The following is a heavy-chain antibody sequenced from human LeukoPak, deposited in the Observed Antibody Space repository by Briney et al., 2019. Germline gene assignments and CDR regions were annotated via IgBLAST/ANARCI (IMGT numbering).Heavy chain of an antibody. J-gene: IGHJ3*02. CDR2: IYYTGST. D-gene: IGHD1-26*01. V-gene: IGHV4-59*08. CDR1: GGSISSYY. Sequence: KPSETLSLTCIVSGGSISSYYWSWIPQPPGKGLEWIGYIYYTGSTNYNPSLKSRVTISVDTSKNQLSLKLRSVTAADTAVYYCARQDSGTYLNPLDIWGQGTVVTVSS. CDR3: ARQDSGTYLNPLDI.